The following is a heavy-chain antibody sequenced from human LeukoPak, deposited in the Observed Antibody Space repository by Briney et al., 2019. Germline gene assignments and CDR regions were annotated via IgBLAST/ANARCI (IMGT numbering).Heavy chain of an antibody. CDR2: MNSNSGNT. D-gene: IGHD3-22*01. V-gene: IGHV1-8*03. CDR3: ARDRDFYYDSSGPPDFDY. Sequence: ASVKVSCKGYGYTFINHDIDWVRQAAGQGLEWVGWMNSNSGNTGYAQKFQGRVTFTRDTSISTAYMELYSLTSDDTAVYYCARDRDFYYDSSGPPDFDYWGQGTLVTVSS. CDR1: GYTFINHD. J-gene: IGHJ4*02.